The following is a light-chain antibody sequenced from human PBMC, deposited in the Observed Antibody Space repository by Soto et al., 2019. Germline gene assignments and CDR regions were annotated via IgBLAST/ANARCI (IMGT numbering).Light chain of an antibody. CDR3: VAWDVSLSSLM. CDR1: SSNIGSNY. Sequence: QSALTQPPSASGTPGQRVTLSCSGSSSNIGSNYVYWYQQLPGTAHKLLIYRSDQRPSGVPDRFSASKYGASASLAISGLRSEDEADYYCVAWDVSLSSLMFGEGTKLTVL. CDR2: RSD. J-gene: IGLJ3*02. V-gene: IGLV1-47*01.